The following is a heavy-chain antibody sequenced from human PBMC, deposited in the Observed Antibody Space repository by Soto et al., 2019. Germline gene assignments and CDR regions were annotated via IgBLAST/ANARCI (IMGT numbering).Heavy chain of an antibody. D-gene: IGHD6-13*01. Sequence: GGSLRLSCAASGFTFSSYSMNWVRQAPGKGLEWVSSISSSSSYIYYADSVKGRFTISRDNAKNSLYLQMNSLRAEDTAVYYCASRYSSSWYVAFDIWGQGTMVTVSS. CDR3: ASRYSSSWYVAFDI. V-gene: IGHV3-21*01. J-gene: IGHJ3*02. CDR2: ISSSSSYI. CDR1: GFTFSSYS.